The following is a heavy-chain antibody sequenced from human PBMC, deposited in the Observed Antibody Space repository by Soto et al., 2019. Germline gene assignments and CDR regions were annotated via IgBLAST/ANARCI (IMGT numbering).Heavy chain of an antibody. J-gene: IGHJ4*02. D-gene: IGHD1-26*01. Sequence: EVQLVESGGVVIQPGGSLRLSCAASGFTFDDYIMHWVRQAPGKGLEWVSLLSWDGGTTYYADSVKGRFTISRDNSKNSLYLQMNSLRTEDTALYYCAKDGNSGSYYLFDYWGQGTLVTVSS. V-gene: IGHV3-43*01. CDR1: GFTFDDYI. CDR2: LSWDGGTT. CDR3: AKDGNSGSYYLFDY.